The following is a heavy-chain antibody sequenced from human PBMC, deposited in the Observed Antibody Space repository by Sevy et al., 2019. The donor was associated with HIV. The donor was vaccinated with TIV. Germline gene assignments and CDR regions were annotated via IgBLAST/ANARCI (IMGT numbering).Heavy chain of an antibody. D-gene: IGHD6-13*01. CDR3: ATDPGSSWLYYFDY. J-gene: IGHJ4*02. V-gene: IGHV3-23*01. CDR1: GFTFSSYA. Sequence: GGSLRLSCAASGFTFSSYAMSWVRQAPGKGLEWVSAISGSGGSTYYADSVRGRFTISRDNSKNTLYLQMNSLRAEDKAVYYCATDPGSSWLYYFDYWGKGTMVTVSS. CDR2: ISGSGGST.